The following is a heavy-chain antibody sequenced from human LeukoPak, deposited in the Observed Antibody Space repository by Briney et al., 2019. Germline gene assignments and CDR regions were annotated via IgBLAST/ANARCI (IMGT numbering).Heavy chain of an antibody. CDR1: GFTFSSFE. J-gene: IGHJ4*02. Sequence: GGSLRLSCAASGFTFSSFEMNWVRQAPGKGLEWVSYISSSGSTIYYADSVEGRFTISRDNAKNSLYLQMNSLRAEDTAVYYCAREILTSPAPDYFDYWGQGTLVTVSS. CDR2: ISSSGSTI. CDR3: AREILTSPAPDYFDY. V-gene: IGHV3-48*03. D-gene: IGHD2-2*01.